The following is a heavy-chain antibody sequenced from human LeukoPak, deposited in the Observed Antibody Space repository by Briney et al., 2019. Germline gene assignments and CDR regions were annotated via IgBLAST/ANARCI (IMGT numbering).Heavy chain of an antibody. Sequence: SVKVSCKASGFTFTSSAMQWVRQARGQRLEWIGWIVVGSGNTNYAQKFQERVTITRDMSTSTAYMELSSLRSEDTAVYYCAARLGYCSSTSCSFPWGQGTLVTVSA. D-gene: IGHD2-2*01. CDR2: IVVGSGNT. CDR1: GFTFTSSA. V-gene: IGHV1-58*02. CDR3: AARLGYCSSTSCSFP. J-gene: IGHJ5*02.